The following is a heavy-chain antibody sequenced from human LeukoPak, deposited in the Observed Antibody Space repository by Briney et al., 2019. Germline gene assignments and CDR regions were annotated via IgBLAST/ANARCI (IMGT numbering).Heavy chain of an antibody. Sequence: PGGSLRLSCAASGFTFNRYWMTWARQAPGKGLEWVANIKQDGGEKYYVDSVKGRFTISRDNAKNSLYLQMNSLRAEDTAIYYCASVGPLGYCSSTSCYDYWGQGTLVTVSS. CDR3: ASVGPLGYCSSTSCYDY. V-gene: IGHV3-7*01. D-gene: IGHD2-2*01. CDR1: GFTFNRYW. J-gene: IGHJ4*02. CDR2: IKQDGGEK.